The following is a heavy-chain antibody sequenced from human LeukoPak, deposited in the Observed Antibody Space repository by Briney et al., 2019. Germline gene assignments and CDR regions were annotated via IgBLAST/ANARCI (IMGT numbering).Heavy chain of an antibody. V-gene: IGHV3-7*01. Sequence: EGSLRLSCVAFGFTFSWSWMSWVRQAPGKGLEWVANIKHDGSEKYYVDSVKGRFTISRDDAKNSVYLQMNSLRAEDTAIYYCARDPEGGACDYWGQGTLVTVSS. D-gene: IGHD1-26*01. CDR1: GFTFSWSW. J-gene: IGHJ4*02. CDR3: ARDPEGGACDY. CDR2: IKHDGSEK.